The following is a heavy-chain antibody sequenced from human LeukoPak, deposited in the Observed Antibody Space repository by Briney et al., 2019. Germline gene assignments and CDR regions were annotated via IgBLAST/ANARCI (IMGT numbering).Heavy chain of an antibody. CDR3: VRVSLGSGGYFDY. CDR2: ISSSGGSI. V-gene: IGHV3-11*04. J-gene: IGHJ4*02. D-gene: IGHD3-10*01. CDR1: GFTFSDYY. Sequence: PGGSPRLSCVASGFTFSDYYMSWIRQAPGKGLEWVSFISSSGGSIYYADSVKGRFTISRDNAKNSLYLQMNSLRPEDTAVYYCVRVSLGSGGYFDYWGQGTLVTVSS.